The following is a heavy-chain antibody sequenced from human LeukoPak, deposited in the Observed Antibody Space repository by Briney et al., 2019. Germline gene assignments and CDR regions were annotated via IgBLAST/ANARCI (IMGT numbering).Heavy chain of an antibody. J-gene: IGHJ4*02. CDR3: ARRAHNSVYLDY. D-gene: IGHD5-24*01. Sequence: SETLSLTCTVSGGSISSGSYYWGWIRQPPGKGLEWIGSIYYSGSSYYNPSLKSRVTISVDTSKNQFSLKLSSVTAADTAVYYCARRAHNSVYLDYWGQGTLVTVSS. CDR1: GGSISSGSYY. CDR2: IYYSGSS. V-gene: IGHV4-39*01.